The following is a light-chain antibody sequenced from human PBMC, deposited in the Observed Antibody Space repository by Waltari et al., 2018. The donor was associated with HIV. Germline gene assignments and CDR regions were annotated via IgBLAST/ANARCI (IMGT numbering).Light chain of an antibody. CDR2: DAS. CDR1: QTVTSY. J-gene: IGKJ4*01. V-gene: IGKV3-11*01. Sequence: EIVLRQSPATLLLSPGERATLSCRASQTVTSYFGCYHQQPGPAPRLLIYDASKRATAIPASCSGSGSATDFTLTIISLEADDSSFYYCQQRTSWPPLTFGGGTKLEIK. CDR3: QQRTSWPPLT.